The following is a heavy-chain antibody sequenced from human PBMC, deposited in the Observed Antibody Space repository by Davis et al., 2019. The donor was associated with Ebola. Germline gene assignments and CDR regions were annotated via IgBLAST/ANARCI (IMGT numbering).Heavy chain of an antibody. CDR1: GFTFSSYA. CDR3: GRRTSSGWWGIDY. V-gene: IGHV3-23*01. J-gene: IGHJ4*02. Sequence: PGGSLRLSCAASGFTFSSYAMSWVRQAPEKGLEWVSAISGSGGSTYYADSVKGRFTISRDNAKNTLYVQMNSLRAEDTAVYYCGRRTSSGWWGIDYWGQGTLVTVSS. CDR2: ISGSGGST. D-gene: IGHD6-19*01.